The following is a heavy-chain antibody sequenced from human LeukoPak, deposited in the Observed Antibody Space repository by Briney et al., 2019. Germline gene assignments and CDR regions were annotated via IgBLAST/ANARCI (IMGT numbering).Heavy chain of an antibody. CDR3: ARALRVEMATVQFDY. J-gene: IGHJ4*02. D-gene: IGHD5-24*01. V-gene: IGHV4-4*02. Sequence: SETLSLTCAVSGGSIGSSNWWSWVRQPPGKGLEWIGEIYHSGSTNYNPSLKSRVTISVDTSKNQFSLKLSSVTAADTAVYYCARALRVEMATVQFDYWGQGTLVTVSS. CDR2: IYHSGST. CDR1: GGSIGSSNW.